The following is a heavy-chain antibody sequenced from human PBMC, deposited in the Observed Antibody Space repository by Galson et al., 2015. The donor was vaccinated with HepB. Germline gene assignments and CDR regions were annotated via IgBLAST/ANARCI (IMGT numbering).Heavy chain of an antibody. CDR1: GDAVSSGSYY. J-gene: IGHJ4*02. D-gene: IGHD3-22*01. CDR3: ARDGSYFDSSGYDY. V-gene: IGHV4-61*01. CDR2: IYNSGSS. Sequence: SETLSLTCTVSGDAVSSGSYYWSWIRQPPGKGLQWIAYIYNSGSSHYNPSLKSRVTISVDTSKNPFSLKLSSVTAADTAVYYCARDGSYFDSSGYDYWGQGTLVTVSS.